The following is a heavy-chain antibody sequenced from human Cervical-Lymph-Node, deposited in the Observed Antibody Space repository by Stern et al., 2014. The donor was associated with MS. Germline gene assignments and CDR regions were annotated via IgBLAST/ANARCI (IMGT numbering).Heavy chain of an antibody. CDR2: ISYDGSNK. CDR3: ARDDDYGDYSGLGSFDY. J-gene: IGHJ4*02. V-gene: IGHV3-30*01. D-gene: IGHD4-17*01. Sequence: QVQLVESGGGVVQPGRSLRLSCAASGFTFSSYAMHWVRQAPGKGLEWVAVISYDGSNKYYADSVKGRFTISRDNSKNTLYLQMNSLRAEDTAVYYCARDDDYGDYSGLGSFDYWGQGTLVTVSS. CDR1: GFTFSSYA.